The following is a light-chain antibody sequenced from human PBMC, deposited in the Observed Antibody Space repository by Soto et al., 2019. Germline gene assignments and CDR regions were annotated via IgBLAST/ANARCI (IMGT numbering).Light chain of an antibody. J-gene: IGKJ3*01. CDR1: QSVSSY. CDR2: DAS. V-gene: IGKV3-11*01. CDR3: QQRGNWPET. Sequence: EIVLTQTPATLSLSPGERATLSCRASQSVSSYLTWYQQKPGQAPRLLIYDASNRATGIPARFSGSGSGTDFTLTISSLEPEDFAVYYCQQRGNWPETFGPGTKLDIK.